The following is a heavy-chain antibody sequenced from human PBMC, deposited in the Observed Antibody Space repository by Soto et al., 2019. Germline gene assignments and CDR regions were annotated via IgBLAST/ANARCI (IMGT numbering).Heavy chain of an antibody. CDR1: GGSISSYY. Sequence: QVQLQESGPGLVKPSETLSLTCTVSGGSISSYYWSWIRQPPGKGLEWIGYIYYSGSTSYNPSLKSRVTMSVDTSKNRFYLKLSSVNAADTAVYYCARGVYCFYMDGWGKGTTVTVSS. V-gene: IGHV4-59*01. CDR2: IYYSGST. J-gene: IGHJ6*03. CDR3: ARGVYCFYMDG.